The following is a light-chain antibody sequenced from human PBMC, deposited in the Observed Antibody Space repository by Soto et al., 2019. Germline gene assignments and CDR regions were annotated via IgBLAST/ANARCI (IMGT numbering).Light chain of an antibody. CDR1: SSDIGGYNY. V-gene: IGLV2-14*01. J-gene: IGLJ3*02. CDR3: SSFTTITTLEV. Sequence: QSVLTQPASVSGSPGQSITISCTGTSSDIGGYNYVSWYQQHPGKAPKLMIYEVSNRPSGVSDRFSGSNSGNTASLTISGLQAEDEADHYCSSFTTITTLEVFGGGTKLTVL. CDR2: EVS.